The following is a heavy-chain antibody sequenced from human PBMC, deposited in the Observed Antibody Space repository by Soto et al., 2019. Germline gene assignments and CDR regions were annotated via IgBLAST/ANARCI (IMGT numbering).Heavy chain of an antibody. Sequence: SETLSLTCAVSGGSISSSNWWSWVRQPPGKGLEWIGEIYHSGSTNYNPSLKSRVTISVDKSKNQFSLKLSSVTAADTAVYYCARSIPYSSSSQTTTIFDYWGQGTPVTVSS. CDR3: ARSIPYSSSSQTTTIFDY. J-gene: IGHJ4*02. CDR1: GGSISSSNW. D-gene: IGHD6-6*01. V-gene: IGHV4-4*02. CDR2: IYHSGST.